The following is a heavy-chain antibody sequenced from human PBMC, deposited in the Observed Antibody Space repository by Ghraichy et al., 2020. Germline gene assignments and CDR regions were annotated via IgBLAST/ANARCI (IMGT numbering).Heavy chain of an antibody. CDR2: IYYSGST. CDR3: ARVVFGFLEWGV. Sequence: SETLSLTCTVSGGSISSGGYYWSWIRQHPGKGLEWIGYIYYSGSTYYNPSLKSRVTISVDTSKNQFSLKLSSVTAADTAVYYCARVVFGFLEWGVWGQGTTVTVSS. J-gene: IGHJ6*02. D-gene: IGHD3-3*01. CDR1: GGSISSGGYY. V-gene: IGHV4-31*03.